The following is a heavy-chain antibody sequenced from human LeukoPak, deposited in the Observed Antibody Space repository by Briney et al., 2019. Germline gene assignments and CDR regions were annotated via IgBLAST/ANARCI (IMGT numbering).Heavy chain of an antibody. J-gene: IGHJ4*02. D-gene: IGHD3-3*01. CDR1: GFTFSSYG. V-gene: IGHV3-33*01. CDR3: ARVRRLRFLEWFDY. CDR2: IWYDGSNK. Sequence: PGGSLRLSCAASGFTFSSYGMHWVRQAPGKGLEWVAVIWYDGSNKYYADSVKGRFTISRDNSKNTLYLQMNSLRAEDTAAYYCARVRRLRFLEWFDYWGQGTLVTVSS.